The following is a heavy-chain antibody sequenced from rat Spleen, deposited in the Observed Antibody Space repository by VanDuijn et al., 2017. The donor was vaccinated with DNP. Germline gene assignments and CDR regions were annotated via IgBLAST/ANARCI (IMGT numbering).Heavy chain of an antibody. CDR3: ATLASPVTTVAHYFDY. J-gene: IGHJ2*01. Sequence: VQLKESGPGLVQPSQTLSLTCTVSGFSLTSYHVHWVRQPPGKGLEWVASISPDGGNTYYRDSVKGRFTLSRDNAKSTLYLQMDSLRSEDTATYYCATLASPVTTVAHYFDYWGQGVMVTVSS. CDR2: ISPDGGNT. CDR1: GFSLTSYH. V-gene: IGHV5-19*01. D-gene: IGHD1-1*01.